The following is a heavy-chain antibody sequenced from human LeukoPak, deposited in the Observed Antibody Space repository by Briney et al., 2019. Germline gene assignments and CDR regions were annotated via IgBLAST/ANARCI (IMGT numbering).Heavy chain of an antibody. D-gene: IGHD6-13*01. CDR1: GFTFSSYS. J-gene: IGHJ3*02. CDR2: ISSSSSYI. Sequence: GGSLRLSCAASGFTFSSYSMNSVRQAPGKGLEWVSSISSSSSYIYYADSVKGRFTISRDNAKNSLYLQMNSLRAEDTDVYYCARGEQQLTHDAFDIWGQGTMVTVSS. CDR3: ARGEQQLTHDAFDI. V-gene: IGHV3-21*01.